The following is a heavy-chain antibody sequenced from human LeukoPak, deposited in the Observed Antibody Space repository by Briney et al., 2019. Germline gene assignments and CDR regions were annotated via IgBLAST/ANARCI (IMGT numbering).Heavy chain of an antibody. J-gene: IGHJ4*02. Sequence: GASVKVSCKASGGSFSDYSISWVRQAPGQGLEWMGRIIAILDTAHYAQKFQGRFTITADKSTTTVYMELSSLRSEDTAVYYYAKVTVATILNYYDSSGAFDYWGQGTLVTVSS. CDR2: IIAILDTA. CDR1: GGSFSDYS. CDR3: AKVTVATILNYYDSSGAFDY. D-gene: IGHD3-22*01. V-gene: IGHV1-69*08.